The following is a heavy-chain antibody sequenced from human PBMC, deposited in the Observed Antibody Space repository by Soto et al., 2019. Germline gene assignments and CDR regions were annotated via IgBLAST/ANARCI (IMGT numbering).Heavy chain of an antibody. CDR2: FYPRDSAA. J-gene: IGHJ6*02. D-gene: IGHD1-26*01. CDR1: GYSFTTHW. CDR3: ARGGKDGSLFFGLEV. Sequence: HGESLKISCVGSGYSFTTHWVAWVRQMPVKVLEWMGIFYPRDSAATYSPSFQGQVTMSADKSSSTAYLQWNSLQASDTAIYYCARGGKDGSLFFGLEVWGQGTTVTVSS. V-gene: IGHV5-51*01.